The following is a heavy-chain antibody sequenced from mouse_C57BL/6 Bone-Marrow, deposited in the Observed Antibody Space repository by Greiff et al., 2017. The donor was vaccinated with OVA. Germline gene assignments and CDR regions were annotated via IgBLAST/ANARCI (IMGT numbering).Heavy chain of an antibody. CDR3: AREDGYYGYWYFDV. CDR1: GYTFTDYY. J-gene: IGHJ1*03. CDR2: IYPGSGNT. Sequence: VKLMESGAELVRPGASVKLSCKASGYTFTDYYINWVKQRPGQGLEWIARIYPGSGNTYYNEKFKGKATLTAEKSSSTAYMQLSSLTSEDSAVYFCAREDGYYGYWYFDVWGTGTTVTVSS. V-gene: IGHV1-76*01. D-gene: IGHD2-3*01.